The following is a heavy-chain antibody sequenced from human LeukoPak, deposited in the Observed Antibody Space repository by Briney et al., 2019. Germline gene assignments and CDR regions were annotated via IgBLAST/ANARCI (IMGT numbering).Heavy chain of an antibody. CDR3: ARDFRGYSYGSPYSDC. D-gene: IGHD5-18*01. J-gene: IGHJ4*02. CDR1: GFTFSSYS. CDR2: ISSSSSYI. V-gene: IGHV3-21*01. Sequence: GGSLRLSCAASGFTFSSYSMNWVRQAPGKGLEWVSSISSSSSYIYYADSVKGRFTISRDNAKNSLYLQMNSLRAEDTAVYYCARDFRGYSYGSPYSDCWGQGTLVTVSS.